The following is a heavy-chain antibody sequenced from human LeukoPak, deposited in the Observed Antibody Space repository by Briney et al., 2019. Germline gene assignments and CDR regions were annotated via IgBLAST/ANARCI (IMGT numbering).Heavy chain of an antibody. V-gene: IGHV4-61*02. D-gene: IGHD6-13*01. J-gene: IGHJ5*02. CDR3: ARGAAAVAPNWFDP. CDR1: GGSISSGSYY. Sequence: SETLSLTCTVSGGSISSGSYYWSWIRQPAGKGLEWIGRIYSSGSTNYNPSLKSRVTMSVDTSKNQFSLKLSSVTAADTAVYYCARGAAAVAPNWFDPWGQGTLVTVSS. CDR2: IYSSGST.